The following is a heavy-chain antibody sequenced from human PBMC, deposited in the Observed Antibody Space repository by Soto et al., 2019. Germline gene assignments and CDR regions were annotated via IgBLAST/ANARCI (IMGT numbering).Heavy chain of an antibody. J-gene: IGHJ4*02. D-gene: IGHD3-10*01. CDR1: GGTFNSYG. CDR2: IIPLYGTV. V-gene: IGHV1-69*06. Sequence: QAHLAQSGAEVKKPGSSVTVSCKASGGTFNSYGISWVRQAPGQGLDWMGVIIPLYGTVNYAQKFQGRVSVTADKSTSTAYMDLNSLRSDDTAVYYCARVRVIRGVIPSHFGLWGQGTQVTVFS. CDR3: ARVRVIRGVIPSHFGL.